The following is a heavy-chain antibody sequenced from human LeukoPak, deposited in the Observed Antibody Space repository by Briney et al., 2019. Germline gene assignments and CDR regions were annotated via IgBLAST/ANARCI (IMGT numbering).Heavy chain of an antibody. CDR2: INWNGGST. V-gene: IGHV3-20*04. D-gene: IGHD2-2*01. J-gene: IGHJ3*02. CDR3: ARGYCSSTSCYAFDI. CDR1: GFTFDDYG. Sequence: PGGSLRLSCAASGFTFDDYGMSWVRQAPGKGLEWVSGINWNGGSTGYADSVKGRFTISRDNAKNSLYLQMNSLRAEDTALYYCARGYCSSTSCYAFDIWGQGTMVTVSS.